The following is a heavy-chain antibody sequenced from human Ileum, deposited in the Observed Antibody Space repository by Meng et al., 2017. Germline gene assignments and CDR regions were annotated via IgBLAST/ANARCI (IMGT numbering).Heavy chain of an antibody. CDR2: TYKSWNT. Sequence: QVQLQESGPGLVKPSQTLSLTCTVSGASVDSGNYHWSWVRQPPGKGLECIGYTYKSWNTTYTPSLKSGVSMEGDRPKTQFPLAQKVGTAAAAALYYRTPCWWGGGGLGSWGQGTLVTVSS. J-gene: IGHJ5*01. CDR1: GASVDSGNYH. V-gene: IGHV4-30-4*01. D-gene: IGHD2-8*02. CDR3: TPCWWGGGGLGS.